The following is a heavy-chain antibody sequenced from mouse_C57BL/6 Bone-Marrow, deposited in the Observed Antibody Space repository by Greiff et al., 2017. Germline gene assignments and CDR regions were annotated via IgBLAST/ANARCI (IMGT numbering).Heavy chain of an antibody. CDR3: TRESTTVDWYFDV. J-gene: IGHJ1*03. CDR1: GFTFSSYA. CDR2: ISSGGDYI. Sequence: EVKLMESGEGLVKPGGSLKLSCAASGFTFSSYAMSWVRQTPETRLEWVAYISSGGDYIYYADTVKGRFTISRDNARNTLYLQMSSLKSEDTAMYYCTRESTTVDWYFDVWGTGTTVTVSS. D-gene: IGHD1-1*01. V-gene: IGHV5-9-1*02.